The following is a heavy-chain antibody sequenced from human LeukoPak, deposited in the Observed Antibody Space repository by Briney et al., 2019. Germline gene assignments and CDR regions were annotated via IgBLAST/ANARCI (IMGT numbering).Heavy chain of an antibody. CDR3: ARLLRSYYYYYYMDV. CDR1: GYTFTSYG. CDR2: ISAYSGNT. D-gene: IGHD2-15*01. V-gene: IGHV1-18*01. J-gene: IGHJ6*03. Sequence: ASVKVSCKASGYTFTSYGISWVRQAPGQGLEWMGWISAYSGNTNYAQKLQGRVTMTTDTSTSTAYMELRSLRSDDTAVYYCARLLRSYYYYYYMDVWGKGTTVTVSS.